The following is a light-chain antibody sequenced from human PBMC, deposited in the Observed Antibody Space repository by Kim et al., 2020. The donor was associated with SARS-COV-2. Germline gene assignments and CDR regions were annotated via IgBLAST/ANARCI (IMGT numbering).Light chain of an antibody. CDR1: QDVRSY. Sequence: GSPGEGAPRTCRASQDVRSYLALYQQKPGQAPRLLIYGTSTGTTGFPDRFSGSGYGTESTLTLSSVQSEDFAVYYCQHYVNWPLTFGQGTKVDIK. V-gene: IGKV3-15*01. CDR2: GTS. CDR3: QHYVNWPLT. J-gene: IGKJ1*01.